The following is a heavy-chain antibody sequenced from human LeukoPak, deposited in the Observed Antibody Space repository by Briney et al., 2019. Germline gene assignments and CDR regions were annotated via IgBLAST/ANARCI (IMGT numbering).Heavy chain of an antibody. CDR3: ARDANLDV. Sequence: SETLSLTCTVSGGSISSSSYYWGWIRQPPGKGLEWIGSIYYSGSTYYNPSLKSRVTISVDTSKNQFSLKLSSVTAADTAVYYCARDANLDVWGQGTTVTVSS. V-gene: IGHV4-39*07. D-gene: IGHD1-14*01. J-gene: IGHJ6*02. CDR2: IYYSGST. CDR1: GGSISSSSYY.